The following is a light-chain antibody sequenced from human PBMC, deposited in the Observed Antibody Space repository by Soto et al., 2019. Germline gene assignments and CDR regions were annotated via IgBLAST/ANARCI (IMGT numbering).Light chain of an antibody. CDR3: QQSNTFWT. Sequence: DIQMTQSPSTLSASVGYRFTITCRASQSINRWLAWYQHKPVKAPKLLIYDVSSLESGVPSRFSGSGSGTEFTLTISSLQPDDFATYYCQQSNTFWTFGQGTRGDIK. J-gene: IGKJ1*01. CDR1: QSINRW. V-gene: IGKV1-5*01. CDR2: DVS.